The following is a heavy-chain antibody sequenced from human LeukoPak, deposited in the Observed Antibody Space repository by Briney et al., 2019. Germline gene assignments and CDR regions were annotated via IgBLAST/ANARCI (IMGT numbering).Heavy chain of an antibody. Sequence: SVKVSCKASGGTFSSYAISWVRQAPGQGLEWMGGIIPIFGTASYAQKFQGRVTITADESTSTAYMELSSLRSEDTAVYYCARGIGGSSWYYYFDYWGQGTLVAVSS. J-gene: IGHJ4*02. V-gene: IGHV1-69*13. D-gene: IGHD6-13*01. CDR2: IIPIFGTA. CDR3: ARGIGGSSWYYYFDY. CDR1: GGTFSSYA.